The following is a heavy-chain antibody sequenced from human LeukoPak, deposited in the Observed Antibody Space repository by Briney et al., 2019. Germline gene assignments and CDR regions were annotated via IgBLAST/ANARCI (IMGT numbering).Heavy chain of an antibody. CDR3: VGWGISGITNH. V-gene: IGHV3-33*01. D-gene: IGHD1-7*01. J-gene: IGHJ4*02. Sequence: GRSLRLSCAASGFTFSSYGMHWVRQAPGKGLEWVAVIWYDGSNKYYADSVKGRFTISRDNSKNTLYLQMNSLRAEDTAVYYCVGWGISGITNHWGQGTLVTVSS. CDR1: GFTFSSYG. CDR2: IWYDGSNK.